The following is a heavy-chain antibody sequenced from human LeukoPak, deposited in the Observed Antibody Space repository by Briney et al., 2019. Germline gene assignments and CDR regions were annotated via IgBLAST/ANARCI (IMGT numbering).Heavy chain of an antibody. Sequence: GGSLRLSCEASGFTFRSFAMSWVRQAPGKGLEWLSGISASGHYIYNADSVKGRFTISRDNSKNTLYMEINSLRAEDTAVYYCARDGSWGDYQFYFYMDVWGKGTTVTVSS. CDR2: ISASGHYI. D-gene: IGHD2-2*01. V-gene: IGHV3-23*01. CDR3: ARDGSWGDYQFYFYMDV. CDR1: GFTFRSFA. J-gene: IGHJ6*03.